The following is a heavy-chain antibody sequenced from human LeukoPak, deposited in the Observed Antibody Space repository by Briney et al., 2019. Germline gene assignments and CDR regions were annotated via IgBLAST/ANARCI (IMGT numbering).Heavy chain of an antibody. CDR3: ARDGRYYDFWSGYPNYYYMDV. Sequence: GGSLRLSCAASGFTFSDYYMSWIRQAPGKGLEWVSYISSSGSTIYYADSVKGRFTISRDNAKNSLYLQMNSLRAEDTAVYYCARDGRYYDFWSGYPNYYYMDVWGKGTTVTVSS. D-gene: IGHD3-3*01. CDR1: GFTFSDYY. CDR2: ISSSGSTI. V-gene: IGHV3-11*01. J-gene: IGHJ6*03.